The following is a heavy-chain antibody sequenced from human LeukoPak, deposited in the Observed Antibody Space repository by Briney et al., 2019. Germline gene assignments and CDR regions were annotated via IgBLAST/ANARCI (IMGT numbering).Heavy chain of an antibody. V-gene: IGHV1-69*13. CDR2: FFPVFHTP. D-gene: IGHD6-13*01. CDR3: ATLRQQLVGGTDY. J-gene: IGHJ4*02. CDR1: GVPFTKYA. Sequence: GASVKVSCKASGVPFTKYAISWVRQAPGQGLEWMAGFFPVFHTPNYAQKFQGRLTITADQSTTTAYMELSSLRSEDTAVYYCATLRQQLVGGTDYWGQGTLVTVSS.